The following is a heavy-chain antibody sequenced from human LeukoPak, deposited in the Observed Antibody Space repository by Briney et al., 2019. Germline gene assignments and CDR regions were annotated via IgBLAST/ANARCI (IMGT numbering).Heavy chain of an antibody. CDR1: GFTFSSYA. J-gene: IGHJ5*02. Sequence: QPGGSLRLSCAASGFTFSSYAMSWVRQAPGKGLEWVSAISGSGGSTYYADSVKGRFTISRDNSKNTLYLQMNSLRAEDTAVYYCAKALGYCSSTSCYNWFDPWGQGTLVTVSS. CDR3: AKALGYCSSTSCYNWFDP. V-gene: IGHV3-23*01. D-gene: IGHD2-2*01. CDR2: ISGSGGST.